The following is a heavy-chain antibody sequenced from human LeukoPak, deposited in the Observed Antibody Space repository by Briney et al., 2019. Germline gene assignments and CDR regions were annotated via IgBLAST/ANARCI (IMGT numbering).Heavy chain of an antibody. D-gene: IGHD5-18*01. J-gene: IGHJ6*02. Sequence: SETLSLTCTVSGGSISSYYWSWIRQPPGKGLEWIGYIYYSGSTNYNPSLKSRVTISVDTSKNQFSLKLSSVTAADTAVYYCASGPSDRSCGYLANYYYYGMDVWGQGTTVTVSS. CDR2: IYYSGST. CDR1: GGSISSYY. V-gene: IGHV4-59*01. CDR3: ASGPSDRSCGYLANYYYYGMDV.